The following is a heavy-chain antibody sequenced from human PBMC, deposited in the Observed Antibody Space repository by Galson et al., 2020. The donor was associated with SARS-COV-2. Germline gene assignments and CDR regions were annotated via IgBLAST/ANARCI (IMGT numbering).Heavy chain of an antibody. D-gene: IGHD3-16*01. J-gene: IGHJ6*03. CDR3: ARGRQGVVPSPVLGLGPFYSYYYMDV. Sequence: SETLSLTCAVYGGSFSGYSWTWIRQAPGKGLEWIGEITSGGETKYSPSLSSRVTLSADTSRNQFSLKLTSVSAADTALYFCARGRQGVVPSPVLGLGPFYSYYYMDVWGKGTTVTVSS. CDR1: GGSFSGYS. CDR2: ITSGGET. V-gene: IGHV4-34*01.